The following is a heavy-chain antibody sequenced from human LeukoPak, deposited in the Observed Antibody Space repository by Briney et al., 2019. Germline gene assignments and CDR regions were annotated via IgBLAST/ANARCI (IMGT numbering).Heavy chain of an antibody. V-gene: IGHV1-2*02. D-gene: IGHD3-10*01. CDR3: ARSPYDSGSYVSAP. Sequence: GASVRVSCKASGSFTGEYVHWVRQAPGQGLEWLGWINPDTGGTNFAQKFQGRVTMAGGTSISTAYMELSRLTSDDTAVYYCARSPYDSGSYVSAPWGQGTQVTVSS. CDR1: GSFTGEY. CDR2: INPDTGGT. J-gene: IGHJ5*02.